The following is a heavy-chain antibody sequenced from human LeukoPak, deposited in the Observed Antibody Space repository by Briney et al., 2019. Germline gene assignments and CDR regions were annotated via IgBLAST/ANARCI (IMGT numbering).Heavy chain of an antibody. J-gene: IGHJ4*02. Sequence: SETLSLTCTVSGYSISSGYYWGWIRQPPGKGLEWIGSIYHSGSTYYNPSLKSRVTISVDTSKNQFSLKLSSVTAADTAVYYCARVRGFGEFAPTKNFFDYWGQGTLVTVSS. CDR2: IYHSGST. CDR1: GYSISSGYY. CDR3: ARVRGFGEFAPTKNFFDY. V-gene: IGHV4-38-2*02. D-gene: IGHD3-10*01.